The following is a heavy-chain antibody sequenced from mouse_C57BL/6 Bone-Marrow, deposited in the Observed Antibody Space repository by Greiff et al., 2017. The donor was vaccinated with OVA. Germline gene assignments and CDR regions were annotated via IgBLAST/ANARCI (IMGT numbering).Heavy chain of an antibody. CDR1: GYTFTDYY. CDR2: IYPGSGNT. J-gene: IGHJ1*03. CDR3: AKRTAVVATDWYFDV. D-gene: IGHD1-1*01. V-gene: IGHV1-76*01. Sequence: VQLQQSGAELVRPGASVKLSCKASGYTFTDYYINWVKQRPGQGLEWIARIYPGSGNTYYNEKFKGKATLTAEKSSSTAYMQLSSLTSEDSAVYFCAKRTAVVATDWYFDVWGTGTTVTVSS.